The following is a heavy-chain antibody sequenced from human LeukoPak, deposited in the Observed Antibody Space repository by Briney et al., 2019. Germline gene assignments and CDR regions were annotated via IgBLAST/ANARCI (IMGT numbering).Heavy chain of an antibody. V-gene: IGHV3-53*01. CDR1: GFTVSSNY. J-gene: IGHJ4*02. CDR2: IYSGGST. CDR3: ARLAVVVAAYFDY. Sequence: GASLRLSCAASGFTVSSNYMSWVRQAPGKGLEWVSVIYSGGSTYYADSVKGRFTISRDNSKNTLYLQMNSLRAEDTAVYYCARLAVVVAAYFDYWGQGTLVTVSS. D-gene: IGHD2-15*01.